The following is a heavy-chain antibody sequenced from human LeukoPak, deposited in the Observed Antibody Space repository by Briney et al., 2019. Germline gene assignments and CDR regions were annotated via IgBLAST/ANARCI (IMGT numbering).Heavy chain of an antibody. CDR2: IIPILGIA. D-gene: IGHD3-22*01. V-gene: IGHV1-69*04. Sequence: GASVKVSCKSSGGTFSSYAIRWVRPAPGQGLEWMGRIIPILGIANYAQKSQGRVTITADKSTSTAYMELSSLRSEDTAVYYCARDLSYYDSSGYYYEIRYLDYWGQGTLVTVSS. CDR1: GGTFSSYA. CDR3: ARDLSYYDSSGYYYEIRYLDY. J-gene: IGHJ4*02.